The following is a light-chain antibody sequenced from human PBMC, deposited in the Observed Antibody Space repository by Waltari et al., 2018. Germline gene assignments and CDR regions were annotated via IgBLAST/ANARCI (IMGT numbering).Light chain of an antibody. CDR2: EVS. CDR1: SSDIGGSNR. J-gene: IGLJ2*01. V-gene: IGLV2-8*01. Sequence: QAALTQPPSMSGSPGQSVTISCTGTSSDIGGSNRVSWYQQHPGKAPKLMIYEVSQRPSVVSDGFSGSKSGNTASLTISGLHAEDEADYYCSSYAGSNTWVFGGGTRLTVL. CDR3: SSYAGSNTWV.